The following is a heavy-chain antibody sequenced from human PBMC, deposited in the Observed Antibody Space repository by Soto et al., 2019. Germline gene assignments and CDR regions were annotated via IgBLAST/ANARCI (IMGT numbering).Heavy chain of an antibody. V-gene: IGHV3-23*01. CDR2: ISGSGGST. CDR3: AKVNKVATSTYYGMDV. J-gene: IGHJ6*02. D-gene: IGHD5-12*01. Sequence: PGGSLRLSCAASGFTFINFAMSWGRQAPGKGLEWVSGISGSGGSTYYADSVKGRFTISRDNSKNTLYLQMNSLRAEDTAVYYCAKVNKVATSTYYGMDVWGQGTTVTVSS. CDR1: GFTFINFA.